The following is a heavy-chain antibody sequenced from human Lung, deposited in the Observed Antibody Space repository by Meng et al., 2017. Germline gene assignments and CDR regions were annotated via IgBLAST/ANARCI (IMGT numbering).Heavy chain of an antibody. D-gene: IGHD1-26*01. J-gene: IGHJ6*01. CDR2: INPSGGST. CDR3: ARGGGSYYRVLYYYYGMDV. V-gene: IGHV1-46*01. Sequence: ASVKVSCKASGYTFTSYYMHWVRQAPGQGLEWMGIINPSGGSTSYAQKFQGRVTMTRDTSTSTVYMELSSLRSEDTAVYYCARGGGSYYRVLYYYYGMDVWGQGTTVTGSS. CDR1: GYTFTSYY.